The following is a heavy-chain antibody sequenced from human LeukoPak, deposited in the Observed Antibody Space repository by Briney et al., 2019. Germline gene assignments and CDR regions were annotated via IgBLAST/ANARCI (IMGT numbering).Heavy chain of an antibody. CDR3: ARTRGYCDFYFDY. Sequence: ASVKVSCKASGYTFTGYYMHWVRQAPGQGLEWMGWINPNSGGTNYAQKFQGRVTMTRDTSISTAYMELSRLRSDDTAVYYCARTRGYCDFYFDYWGQGTLVTVSS. D-gene: IGHD4-17*01. V-gene: IGHV1-2*02. CDR1: GYTFTGYY. CDR2: INPNSGGT. J-gene: IGHJ4*02.